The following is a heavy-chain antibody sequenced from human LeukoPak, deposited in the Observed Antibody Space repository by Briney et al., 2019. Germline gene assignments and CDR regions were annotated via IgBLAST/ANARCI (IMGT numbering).Heavy chain of an antibody. V-gene: IGHV3-66*01. CDR1: GFTVSNNY. J-gene: IGHJ3*02. CDR2: IYSGGST. Sequence: GGSLRLSCAASGFTVSNNYMSWVRQAPGKGLEWVSVIYSGGSTYYADSVKGRFTISRDNSKNTVYLQMNSLRAEDTAVYYCARDPTSRDYDMSFDIWGQGTMVTVSS. CDR3: ARDPTSRDYDMSFDI. D-gene: IGHD3-22*01.